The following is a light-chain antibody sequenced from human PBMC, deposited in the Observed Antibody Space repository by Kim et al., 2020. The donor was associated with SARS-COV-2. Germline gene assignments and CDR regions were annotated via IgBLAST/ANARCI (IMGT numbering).Light chain of an antibody. CDR2: KVS. Sequence: ASTFCWFSHGLVYSDGNIYLNWFNQRPGPSPLRLIFKVSNRDCGVPDRFSGSGSCTDFTLQIGRVEAEDVGVYYCMQGTHCPFTFGPATKVDIK. CDR3: MQGTHCPFT. J-gene: IGKJ3*01. V-gene: IGKV2-30*01. CDR1: HGLVYSDGNIY.